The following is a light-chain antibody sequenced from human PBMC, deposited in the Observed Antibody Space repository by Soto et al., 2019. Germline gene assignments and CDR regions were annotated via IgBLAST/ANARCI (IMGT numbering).Light chain of an antibody. CDR3: QQYGSAHFT. CDR1: QSVSSSY. Sequence: EIVLTQSPGTLSLSPGERATLSCRASQSVSSSYLAWYQQKPRQAPSLLIYGASSRATGIPDRFSGCGSGTDFTLTISRLEPEDFAVYYCQQYGSAHFTFGPGTKVDIK. J-gene: IGKJ3*01. CDR2: GAS. V-gene: IGKV3-20*01.